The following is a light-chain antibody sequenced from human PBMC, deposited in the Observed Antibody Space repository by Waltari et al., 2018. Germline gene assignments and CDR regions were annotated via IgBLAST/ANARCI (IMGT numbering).Light chain of an antibody. J-gene: IGKJ1*01. Sequence: EIVLTQSPGTLSLSPGERATLSCRASQSVSRSLAWYQQKPGQAPRLLIYDASSRATGIPDRFSGSGWGTDFSLTISRLEPEDFAVYYCQKYGSRPATFGQGTKVEIK. V-gene: IGKV3-20*01. CDR3: QKYGSRPAT. CDR1: QSVSRS. CDR2: DAS.